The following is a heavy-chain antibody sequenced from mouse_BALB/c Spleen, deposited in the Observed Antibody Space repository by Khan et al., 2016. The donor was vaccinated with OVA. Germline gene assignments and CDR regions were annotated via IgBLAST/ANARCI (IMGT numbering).Heavy chain of an antibody. CDR1: GYTFTSYT. V-gene: IGHV1-4*01. CDR2: INPSNGYT. Sequence: VQLQQPGAELARPGASVKMSCKASGYTFTSYTIHWIKKRPGQGLEWIGYINPSNGYTNYNQKFKDKATLTTDKSSTTAYLQLSSLKSDDSAVYNCVRDGAYHRNDGWFAYWGQGTLVTVSA. D-gene: IGHD2-14*01. CDR3: VRDGAYHRNDGWFAY. J-gene: IGHJ3*01.